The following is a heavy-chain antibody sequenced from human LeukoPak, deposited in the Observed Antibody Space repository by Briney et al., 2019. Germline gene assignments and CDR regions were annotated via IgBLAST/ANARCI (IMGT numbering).Heavy chain of an antibody. V-gene: IGHV4-4*07. Sequence: SETLSLTCTVSGGSISSYYWSWIRQSAGKGLEWMGRIYTSGSTNYNASLKSRATISLDKSKNQFSLKLSSVTAADTAVYYCARGSSGGGYMDSWGQGTLVTVSS. CDR2: IYTSGST. CDR3: ARGSSGGGYMDS. J-gene: IGHJ4*02. CDR1: GGSISSYY. D-gene: IGHD3-16*01.